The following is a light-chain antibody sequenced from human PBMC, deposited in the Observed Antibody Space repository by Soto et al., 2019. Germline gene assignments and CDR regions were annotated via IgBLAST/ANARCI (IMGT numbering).Light chain of an antibody. J-gene: IGLJ1*01. CDR3: SSYTNTTTGACV. V-gene: IGLV2-14*01. Sequence: QSALTQPASVSGSPGQSITISCTGTSGDIGSYNRVSWYQQHPGKAPKLIIYEVTDRPSGVSNRYSDSKSGNTASLTISGLQAEDEAEYYCSSYTNTTTGACVFGTGTKLTVL. CDR2: EVT. CDR1: SGDIGSYNR.